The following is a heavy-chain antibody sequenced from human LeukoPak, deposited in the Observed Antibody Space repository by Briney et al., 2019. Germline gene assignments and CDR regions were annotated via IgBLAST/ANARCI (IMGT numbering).Heavy chain of an antibody. Sequence: GGSLRLSCAASGFTFSNYAMAWVRQAPGKGLEWVSAISVSGGSTYYADSVKGRFTISRDNAKNTQYLQMNSLRTEDTAVYYCAKGYGWEASYYYYYMDAWGKGTTVTFSS. J-gene: IGHJ6*03. CDR1: GFTFSNYA. CDR3: AKGYGWEASYYYYYMDA. CDR2: ISVSGGST. D-gene: IGHD1-26*01. V-gene: IGHV3-23*01.